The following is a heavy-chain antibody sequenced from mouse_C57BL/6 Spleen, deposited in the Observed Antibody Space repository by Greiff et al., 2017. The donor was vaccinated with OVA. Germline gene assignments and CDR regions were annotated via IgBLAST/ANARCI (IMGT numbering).Heavy chain of an antibody. V-gene: IGHV1-80*01. Sequence: QVQLQQSGAELVKPGASVKISCKASGYAFSSYWMNWVKQRPGKGLEWIGQIYPGDGDTNYNGKFKGKATLTANKSSSTAYMQLSSLTSEGSAVYVVARKGDSNYWYFDVWGTGTTVTVSS. CDR1: GYAFSSYW. D-gene: IGHD2-5*01. J-gene: IGHJ1*03. CDR2: IYPGDGDT. CDR3: ARKGDSNYWYFDV.